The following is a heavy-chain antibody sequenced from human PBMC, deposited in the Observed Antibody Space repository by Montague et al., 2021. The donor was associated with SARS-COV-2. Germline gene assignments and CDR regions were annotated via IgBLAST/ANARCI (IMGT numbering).Heavy chain of an antibody. CDR3: ARLSNYYGSGSYYPHNYYYYSMDV. CDR2: IYYSGST. CDR1: GGSISSSSYY. V-gene: IGHV4-39*01. Sequence: SETLSLTCTVSGGSISSSSYYWGWIRQPPGKGLEWIGGIYYSGSTYYNESLKSRVTISVDTSKNQFSLKLSSVTAADTAVYYCARLSNYYGSGSYYPHNYYYYSMDVWGQGTTVTVSS. J-gene: IGHJ6*02. D-gene: IGHD3-10*01.